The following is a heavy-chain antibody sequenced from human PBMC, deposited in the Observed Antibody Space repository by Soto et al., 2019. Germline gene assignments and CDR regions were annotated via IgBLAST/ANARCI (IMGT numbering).Heavy chain of an antibody. CDR2: MNPNSGNT. D-gene: IGHD4-17*01. Sequence: QVQLVQSGAEVKKPGASVKVSCKASGYTFTSYDISWVRQATGQGLEWMGWMNPNSGNTGYTQKFQGSVTLTRNTSISTASMELCSLRSEDTAMYYCAREDYGGRPGYWGQGTLVTVSS. J-gene: IGHJ4*02. CDR1: GYTFTSYD. V-gene: IGHV1-8*01. CDR3: AREDYGGRPGY.